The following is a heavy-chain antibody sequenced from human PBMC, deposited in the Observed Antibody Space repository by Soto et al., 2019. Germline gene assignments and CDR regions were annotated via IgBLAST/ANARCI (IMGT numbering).Heavy chain of an antibody. CDR3: AKALGGNPLDRMDV. CDR2: IYSGGST. D-gene: IGHD2-15*01. CDR1: GFSVSSNY. J-gene: IGHJ6*02. Sequence: PGGSLRLSCAASGFSVSSNYLTWVRQAPGRGLEWVSSIYSGGSTYYADSVKGRFTISRDNSKNTLYLQMNSLRAEVTAVYYCAKALGGNPLDRMDVWGQGTTVTVSS. V-gene: IGHV3-53*01.